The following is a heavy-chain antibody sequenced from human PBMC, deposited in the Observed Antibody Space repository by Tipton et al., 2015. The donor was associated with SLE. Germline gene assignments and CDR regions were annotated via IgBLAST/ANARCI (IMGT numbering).Heavy chain of an antibody. CDR1: GFTFSSYA. CDR3: AKERAETVFDY. V-gene: IGHV3-23*01. J-gene: IGHJ4*02. Sequence: SLRLSCAASGFTFSSYAMNWVRQAPGKGLEWVSGISGSGGSAYYADSVKGRFTISRDNSKNTLYLQMNSLRAEDTAVYYCAKERAETVFDYWGQGTPVTVSP. D-gene: IGHD4-11*01. CDR2: ISGSGGSA.